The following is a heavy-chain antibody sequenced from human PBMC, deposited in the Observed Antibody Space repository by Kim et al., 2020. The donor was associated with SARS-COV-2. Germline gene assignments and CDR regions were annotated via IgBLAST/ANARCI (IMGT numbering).Heavy chain of an antibody. CDR2: LYSPTNT. V-gene: IGHV3-53*01. Sequence: GGSLRLSCAVSGFTASSHYMTWVRQAPGQGLEWVSILYSPTNTQYAASVRSRCTISRDYSRNTLQLQMSSMRVDDTAAYYCARVRVTTKQSLSGGVLHA. CDR1: GFTASSHY. D-gene: IGHD3-16*01. CDR3: ARVRVTTKQSLSGGVLHA. J-gene: IGHJ3*01.